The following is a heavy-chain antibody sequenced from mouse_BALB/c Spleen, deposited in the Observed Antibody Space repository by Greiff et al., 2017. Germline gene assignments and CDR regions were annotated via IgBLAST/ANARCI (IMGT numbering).Heavy chain of an antibody. CDR2: ISSGSSTI. CDR1: GFTFSSFG. D-gene: IGHD1-1*01. CDR3: ARNPLYYGSSYAMDY. Sequence: DVKLVESGGGLVQPGGSRKLSCAASGFTFSSFGMHWVRQAPEKGLEWVAYISSGSSTIYYADTVKGRFTISRDNPKNTLFLQMTSLRSEDTAMYYCARNPLYYGSSYAMDYWGQGTSVTVSS. V-gene: IGHV5-17*02. J-gene: IGHJ4*01.